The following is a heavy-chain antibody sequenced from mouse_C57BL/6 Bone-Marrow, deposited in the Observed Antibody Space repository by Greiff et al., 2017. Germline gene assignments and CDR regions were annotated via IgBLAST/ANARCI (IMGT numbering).Heavy chain of an antibody. D-gene: IGHD1-1*01. CDR2: IYPGSGNT. J-gene: IGHJ1*03. Sequence: QVHVKQSGPELVKPGASVKISCKASGYSFTSYYIHWVKQRPGQGLEWIGWIYPGSGNTKYNEKFKGKATLTADTSSSTAYMQLSSLTSEDSAVYVCARDGSSYWYFDVWGTGTTVTVSS. CDR1: GYSFTSYY. CDR3: ARDGSSYWYFDV. V-gene: IGHV1-66*01.